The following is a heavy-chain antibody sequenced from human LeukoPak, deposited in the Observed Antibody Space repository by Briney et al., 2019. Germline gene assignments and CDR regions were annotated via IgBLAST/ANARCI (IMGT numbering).Heavy chain of an antibody. CDR2: MNPNSGNT. CDR3: ARVLAAVPRGDY. CDR1: GYTFTSYD. J-gene: IGHJ4*02. V-gene: IGHV1-8*01. Sequence: ASVKVSYKASGYTFTSYDINWVRQATGQGLEWMGWMNPNSGNTGYAQKFQGRVTMTRNTSISTAYMELSSLRSEDTAVYYCARVLAAVPRGDYWGQGTLVTVSS. D-gene: IGHD6-13*01.